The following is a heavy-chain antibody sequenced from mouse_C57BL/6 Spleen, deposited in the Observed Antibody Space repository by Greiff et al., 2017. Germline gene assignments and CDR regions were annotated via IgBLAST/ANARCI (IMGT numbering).Heavy chain of an antibody. D-gene: IGHD1-1*01. J-gene: IGHJ4*01. Sequence: EVQLQQSGAELVRPGASVKLSCTASGFNIKDDYMHWVKQRPEQGLEWIGWIDPENGDTEYASKFQGKATITADTSSNTAYLQLSSLTSEYTAVYYCTTRYYGSEYAMDYWGQGTSVTVSS. V-gene: IGHV14-4*01. CDR2: IDPENGDT. CDR1: GFNIKDDY. CDR3: TTRYYGSEYAMDY.